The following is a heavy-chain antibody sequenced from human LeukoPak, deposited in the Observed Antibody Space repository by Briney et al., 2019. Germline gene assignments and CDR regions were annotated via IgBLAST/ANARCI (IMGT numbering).Heavy chain of an antibody. CDR2: IYSGNSA. CDR1: GFTFSSYT. V-gene: IGHV3-66*01. Sequence: GGSLRLSCAASGFTFSSYTMNWVRQAPGKGLEWVSVIYSGNSAYYADSVKGRFTISRDSSKNTLYLQMNSLRAEDTAVYYCARESMDAFDVWGQGTMVTVSS. CDR3: ARESMDAFDV. J-gene: IGHJ3*01. D-gene: IGHD3/OR15-3a*01.